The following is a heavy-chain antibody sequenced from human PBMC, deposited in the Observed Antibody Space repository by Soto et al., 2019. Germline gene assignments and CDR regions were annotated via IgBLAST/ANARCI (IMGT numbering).Heavy chain of an antibody. CDR3: ARAGDYYESSGPIRLDY. CDR1: GYIFTSYA. Sequence: ASVKVSCKASGYIFTSYAMHWVRQAPGQRLEWMGWINAGNGDTKYSQKFQGRVTITRDTSASTAYMELSSLRSEDTAVYYCARAGDYYESSGPIRLDYWGQGTLVTVSS. D-gene: IGHD3-22*01. J-gene: IGHJ4*02. V-gene: IGHV1-3*01. CDR2: INAGNGDT.